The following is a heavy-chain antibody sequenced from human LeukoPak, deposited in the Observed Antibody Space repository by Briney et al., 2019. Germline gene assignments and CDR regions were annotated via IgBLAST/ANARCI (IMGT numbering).Heavy chain of an antibody. D-gene: IGHD3-10*01. V-gene: IGHV3-74*01. Sequence: GGSLRLSCAASGFTFSSYAMSWVRQAPGKGLVWVSRINSDGSSTSYADSVKGRFTISRDNAKNTLYLQMNSLRAEDTAVYYCARDGIPWFGELLTTFDYYYGMDVWGQGTTVTVSS. CDR1: GFTFSSYA. CDR2: INSDGSST. J-gene: IGHJ6*02. CDR3: ARDGIPWFGELLTTFDYYYGMDV.